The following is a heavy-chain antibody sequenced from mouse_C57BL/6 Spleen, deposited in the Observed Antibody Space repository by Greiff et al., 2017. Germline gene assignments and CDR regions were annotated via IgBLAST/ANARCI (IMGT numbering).Heavy chain of an antibody. D-gene: IGHD1-1*01. CDR3: AREGYYYGSSDWYFDV. Sequence: VQLPQSGPELVKPGASVKISCKASGYAFSSSWMNWVKQRPGKGLEWIGRIYPGDGDTNYNGKFKGKATLTADKSSSTAYMQLSSLTSEDSAVYFCAREGYYYGSSDWYFDVWGTGTTVTVSS. V-gene: IGHV1-82*01. CDR1: GYAFSSSW. CDR2: IYPGDGDT. J-gene: IGHJ1*03.